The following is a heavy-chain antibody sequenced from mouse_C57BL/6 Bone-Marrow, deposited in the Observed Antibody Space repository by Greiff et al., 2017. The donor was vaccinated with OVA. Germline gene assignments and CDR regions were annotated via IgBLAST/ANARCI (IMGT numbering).Heavy chain of an antibody. CDR2: IRSKRNNYAT. V-gene: IGHV10-1*01. D-gene: IGHD1-1*01. CDR3: VRRSVYGYAIDY. J-gene: IGHJ4*01. CDR1: GFSFNTYA. Sequence: EVQLVESGGGLVQPKGSLKLSCAASGFSFNTYAMNWVRQAPGKGLEWVARIRSKRNNYATSYADSVKDSFTISRDDSESMLYLQMNNLKTEDTAMYYCVRRSVYGYAIDYWGQGTSVTVSS.